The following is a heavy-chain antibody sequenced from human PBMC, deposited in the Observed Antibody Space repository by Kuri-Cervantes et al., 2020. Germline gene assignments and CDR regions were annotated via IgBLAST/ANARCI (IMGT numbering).Heavy chain of an antibody. Sequence: SVKVTCKASGYTFTSYGISWVRQAPGQGLEWMGGIIPIFGTANYAQKFQGRVTITADESTSTANMELSSLRSEDTAVYYCAREGHSSSWYNWGQGTLVTVSS. CDR2: IIPIFGTA. V-gene: IGHV1-69*13. J-gene: IGHJ4*02. D-gene: IGHD6-13*01. CDR3: AREGHSSSWYN. CDR1: GYTFTSYG.